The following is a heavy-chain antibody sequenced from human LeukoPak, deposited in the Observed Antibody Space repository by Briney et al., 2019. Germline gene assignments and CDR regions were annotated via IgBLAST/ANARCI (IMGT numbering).Heavy chain of an antibody. V-gene: IGHV1-2*02. CDR1: GSPFSGYY. Sequence: ASVKVSCKASGSPFSGYYIHWVRQAPGQGLEWMGWINPTGGGTEYAQKFQGRVTMTRDTSITTTYMELHTLRSDDTDFYYCVSASRERRVADFWGQGTLVTVSS. CDR2: INPTGGGT. D-gene: IGHD3-3*01. J-gene: IGHJ4*02. CDR3: VSASRERRVADF.